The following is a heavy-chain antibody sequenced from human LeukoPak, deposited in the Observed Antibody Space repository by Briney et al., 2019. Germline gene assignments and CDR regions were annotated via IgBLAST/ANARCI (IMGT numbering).Heavy chain of an antibody. CDR1: GFTFSSYA. D-gene: IGHD6-19*01. V-gene: IGHV3-23*01. CDR2: ISGSGGNT. CDR3: AKGSIAVALFDY. J-gene: IGHJ4*02. Sequence: GGSLRLSCAASGFTFSSYAMSWVRQAPGTGLEWVSAISGSGGNTYYADSVKGRVTISRDNSKNTLYMQMNSLRAEDTAVYYCAKGSIAVALFDYWGQGTLVTVSS.